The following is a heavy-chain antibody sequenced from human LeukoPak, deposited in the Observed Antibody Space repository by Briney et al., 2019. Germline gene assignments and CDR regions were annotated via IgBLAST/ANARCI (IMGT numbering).Heavy chain of an antibody. CDR1: GGSISSYY. V-gene: IGHV4-59*01. J-gene: IGHJ6*03. CDR2: IFYSGGT. D-gene: IGHD6-19*01. Sequence: SETLSLTCPVSGGSISSYYRSWVRQPPGRGLEWIEYIFYSGGTNSNPSLRSRVTISVDTSKNQLSLKLSSVTAADTAVYYCARGNTSPYSSGWSSIGYYYYMDVWGKGTTVTVSS. CDR3: ARGNTSPYSSGWSSIGYYYYMDV.